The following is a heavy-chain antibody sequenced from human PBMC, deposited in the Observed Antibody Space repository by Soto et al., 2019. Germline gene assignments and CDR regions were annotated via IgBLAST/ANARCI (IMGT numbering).Heavy chain of an antibody. CDR1: GFTFSSYA. Sequence: EVQLLESGGGLVQPGESLRLSCAASGFTFSSYAMSWVRQAPGKGLEWVSVISGCDDSTYYADSVKGRFTISRDNSKNTLYLQMNSLRAEDTAVYYCAKRRSSSTFDYRCQGTLVTVSS. J-gene: IGHJ4*02. CDR2: ISGCDDST. D-gene: IGHD6-6*01. V-gene: IGHV3-23*01. CDR3: AKRRSSSTFDY.